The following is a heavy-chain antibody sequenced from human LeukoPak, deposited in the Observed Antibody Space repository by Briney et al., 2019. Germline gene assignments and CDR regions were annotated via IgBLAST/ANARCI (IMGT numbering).Heavy chain of an antibody. J-gene: IGHJ3*02. V-gene: IGHV4-34*01. D-gene: IGHD3-22*01. CDR3: ARGLYYDSSGYHDAFDI. Sequence: SETLSLTCAVYGGSFSGYYWSWIRQPPGKGLEWIGSIYYSGSTYYNPSLKSRVTISVDTSKNQFSLKLSSVTAADTAVYYCARGLYYDSSGYHDAFDIWGQGTMVTVSS. CDR1: GGSFSGYY. CDR2: IYYSGST.